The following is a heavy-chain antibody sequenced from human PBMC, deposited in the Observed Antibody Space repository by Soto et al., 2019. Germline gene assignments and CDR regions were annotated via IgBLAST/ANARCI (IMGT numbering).Heavy chain of an antibody. CDR1: GFTFSSYA. D-gene: IGHD3-22*01. CDR3: ARDLWYYYDSSGYYYENYFDY. J-gene: IGHJ4*02. V-gene: IGHV3-30-3*01. CDR2: ISYDGSNK. Sequence: GGSLRLSCAASGFTFSSYAMHWVRQAPGKGLEWVAVISYDGSNKYYADSVKGRFTISRDNSKNTLYLQMNSLRAEDTAVYYCARDLWYYYDSSGYYYENYFDYWGQGTLVTVSS.